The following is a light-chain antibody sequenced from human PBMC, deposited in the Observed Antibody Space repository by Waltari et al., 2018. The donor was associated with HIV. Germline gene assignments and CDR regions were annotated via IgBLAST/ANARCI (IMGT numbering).Light chain of an antibody. V-gene: IGLV1-44*01. J-gene: IGLJ1*01. Sequence: QSVLTPPPSASGTPGQRVTISCSGSSSNLGSHTLISYQQVPGTAPKLLIYSNDQRPSWVPDRFSGSKSGTSASLAISGLQSEDEADYYCAAWDDSLDGFVFGTGTKVTV. CDR2: SND. CDR3: AAWDDSLDGFV. CDR1: SSNLGSHT.